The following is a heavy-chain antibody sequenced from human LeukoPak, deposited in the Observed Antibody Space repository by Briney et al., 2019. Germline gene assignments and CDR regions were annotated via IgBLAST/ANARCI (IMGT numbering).Heavy chain of an antibody. CDR2: MNPNSGNT. D-gene: IGHD6-19*01. J-gene: IGHJ4*02. Sequence: ASVKVFCKASGYTFTSYDINWVRQATGQGLEWMGWMNPNSGNTGYAQKFQGRVTMTRNTSISTAYMELSSLRSEDTAVYYCASIAVAGTSPADYWGQGTLVTVSS. V-gene: IGHV1-8*01. CDR3: ASIAVAGTSPADY. CDR1: GYTFTSYD.